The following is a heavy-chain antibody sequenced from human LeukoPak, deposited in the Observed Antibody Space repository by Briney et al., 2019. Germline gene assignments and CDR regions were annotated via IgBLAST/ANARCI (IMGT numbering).Heavy chain of an antibody. V-gene: IGHV4-34*01. CDR2: INHSGST. Sequence: SETLSLTCAVYGGSFSGYYCSWIRQPPGKGLEWIGEINHSGSTNYNPSLKSRVTISVDTSKNQFSLKLSSVTAADTAVYYCAREDCSSTSCYQNGWFDPWGQGTLVTVSS. J-gene: IGHJ5*02. CDR1: GGSFSGYY. CDR3: AREDCSSTSCYQNGWFDP. D-gene: IGHD2-2*01.